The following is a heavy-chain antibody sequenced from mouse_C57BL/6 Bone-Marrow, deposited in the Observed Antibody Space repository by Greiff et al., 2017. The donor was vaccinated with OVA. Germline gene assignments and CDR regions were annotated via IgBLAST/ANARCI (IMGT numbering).Heavy chain of an antibody. Sequence: QVHVKQPGAELVKPGASVKMSCKASGYTFTSYWITWVKQRPGQGLGWIGDIYPGSGSTNYNEKFKSKATLTVDTSSSTAYMQLSSLTSEDSAVYYCANYDYDGFAYWGQGTLVTVSA. D-gene: IGHD2-4*01. CDR1: GYTFTSYW. CDR3: ANYDYDGFAY. CDR2: IYPGSGST. V-gene: IGHV1-55*01. J-gene: IGHJ3*01.